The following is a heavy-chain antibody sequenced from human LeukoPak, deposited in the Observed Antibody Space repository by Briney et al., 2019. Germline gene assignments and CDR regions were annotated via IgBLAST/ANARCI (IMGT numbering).Heavy chain of an antibody. CDR3: ASRGYYDSSGYSQHSGDYYGMDV. Sequence: GGSLRLSCAASGFTFSLHPIHWVRQAPGKGLEWVAVISYDGSNKYYADSVKGRFTISRDNSKNTLYLQMNSLRAEDTAVYYCASRGYYDSSGYSQHSGDYYGMDVWGQGTTVTVSS. CDR1: GFTFSLHP. V-gene: IGHV3-30*03. J-gene: IGHJ6*02. CDR2: ISYDGSNK. D-gene: IGHD3-22*01.